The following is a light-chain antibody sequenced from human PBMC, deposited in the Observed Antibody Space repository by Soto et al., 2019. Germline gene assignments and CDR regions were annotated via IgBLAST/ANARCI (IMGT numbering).Light chain of an antibody. CDR1: QSVSIL. V-gene: IGKV3-11*01. Sequence: EIVMTQSPSTLSVSPGERATLSCRASQSVSILLAWYQQKPGQAPRLLVHGATTRATGIPARFSGSGSGTDFSLTISSLEPEDFAVYYCQQRSNWPPITFGQGTRLEI. CDR3: QQRSNWPPIT. CDR2: GAT. J-gene: IGKJ5*01.